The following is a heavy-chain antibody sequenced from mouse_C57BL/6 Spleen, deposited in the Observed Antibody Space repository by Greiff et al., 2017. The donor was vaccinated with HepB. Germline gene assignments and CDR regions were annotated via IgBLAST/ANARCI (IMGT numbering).Heavy chain of an antibody. V-gene: IGHV1-26*01. CDR1: GYTFTDYY. CDR3: ANVYYSNSMGY. D-gene: IGHD2-5*01. J-gene: IGHJ2*01. Sequence: EVQLQQSGPELVKPGASVKISCKASGYTFTDYYMNWVKQSHGKSLEWIGDINPNNGGTSYNQKFKGKATLTVDKSSSTAYMELRSLTSEDSAVYYCANVYYSNSMGYWGQGTTLTVSS. CDR2: INPNNGGT.